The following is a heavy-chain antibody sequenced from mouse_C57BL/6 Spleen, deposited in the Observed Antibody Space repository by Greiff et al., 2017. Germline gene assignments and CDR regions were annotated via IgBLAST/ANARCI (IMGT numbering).Heavy chain of an antibody. Sequence: QVQLQQPGAELVRPGPSVKLSCKASGYTFTSYWMHWVKQRPGQGLEWIGVIDPSDSYTNYNQKFKGKATLTVDTSSSTAYMQLSSLTSEDSAVYYCARSLYFDVWGTGTTVTVSS. V-gene: IGHV1-59*01. J-gene: IGHJ1*03. CDR1: GYTFTSYW. CDR3: ARSLYFDV. CDR2: IDPSDSYT.